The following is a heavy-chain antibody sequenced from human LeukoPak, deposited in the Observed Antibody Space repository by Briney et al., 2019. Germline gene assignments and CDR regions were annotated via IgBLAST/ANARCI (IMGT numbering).Heavy chain of an antibody. CDR2: FDPEDGET. Sequence: ASVKVSCKVSGYTLTELSMHWVRQAPGEGLEWMGGFDPEDGETIYAQKFQGRVTMTEDTSTDTAYMELSSLRSEDTAVYYCATDSSLYNIAVAAFDYWGQGTLVTVSS. D-gene: IGHD6-19*01. CDR3: ATDSSLYNIAVAAFDY. V-gene: IGHV1-24*01. CDR1: GYTLTELS. J-gene: IGHJ4*02.